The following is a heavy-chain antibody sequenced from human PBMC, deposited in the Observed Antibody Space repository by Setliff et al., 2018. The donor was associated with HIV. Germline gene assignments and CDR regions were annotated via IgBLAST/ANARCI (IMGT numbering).Heavy chain of an antibody. CDR3: ARHVSWYSSSWSYYFDY. CDR1: GGSISSYY. V-gene: IGHV4-4*09. Sequence: SETLSLTCTVSGGSISSYYWSWIRQPPGKGLEWIGYIYTSGSTNYNPSLKSRVTISVDTSKNQFSLKLSSVTAADTAVYYCARHVSWYSSSWSYYFDYWGQGTLVTV. D-gene: IGHD6-13*01. CDR2: IYTSGST. J-gene: IGHJ4*02.